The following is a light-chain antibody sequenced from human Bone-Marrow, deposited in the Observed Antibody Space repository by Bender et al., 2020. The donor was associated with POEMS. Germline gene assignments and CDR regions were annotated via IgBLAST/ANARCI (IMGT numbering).Light chain of an antibody. CDR3: CSYADNAGSYVV. CDR2: AVS. Sequence: QSALTQPRSVSGSPGQSVTISCTGTSSDVGGYKYVSWYQQHPGKAPKVIVDAVSRRPSGVPDRFSGFKSGNTASLTISGLQAEDEADYYCCSYADNAGSYVVFGGGTKLTVL. CDR1: SSDVGGYKY. V-gene: IGLV2-11*01. J-gene: IGLJ2*01.